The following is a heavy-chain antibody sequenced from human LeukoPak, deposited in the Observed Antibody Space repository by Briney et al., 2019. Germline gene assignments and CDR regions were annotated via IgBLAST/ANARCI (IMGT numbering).Heavy chain of an antibody. V-gene: IGHV4-31*03. J-gene: IGHJ4*02. CDR2: IYYSGST. CDR1: GGSISSGGYY. Sequence: PSETLSLTCTVSGGSISSGGYYSTCIRQHPGKGLERIGYIYYSGSTYYNPSLKSRVTISVDTSKNQFSLQLSSVTAADTAVYYCARIGITGTISSGLVDYWGQGTLVTVSS. CDR3: ARIGITGTISSGLVDY. D-gene: IGHD1-7*01.